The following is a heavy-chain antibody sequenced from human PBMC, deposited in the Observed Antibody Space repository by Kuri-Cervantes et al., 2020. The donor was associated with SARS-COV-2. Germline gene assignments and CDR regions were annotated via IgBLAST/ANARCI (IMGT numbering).Heavy chain of an antibody. CDR3: ARQAYCGGDCYSWFDP. V-gene: IGHV4-39*01. CDR2: IYHSGST. Sequence: SETLSLTCTVSGGSISSSSYYWGWIRQPPGKGLEWIGSIYHSGSTYYNPSLKSRVTISVDTSKNQFSLKLSSVTAADMAVYYCARQAYCGGDCYSWFDPWGQGTLVTVSS. CDR1: GGSISSSSYY. D-gene: IGHD2-21*01. J-gene: IGHJ5*02.